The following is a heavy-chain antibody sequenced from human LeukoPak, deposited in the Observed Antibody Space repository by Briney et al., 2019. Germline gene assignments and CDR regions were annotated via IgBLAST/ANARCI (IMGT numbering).Heavy chain of an antibody. CDR3: PKPLLTPGN. J-gene: IGHJ4*02. D-gene: IGHD4-23*01. V-gene: IGHV3-23*01. Sequence: GSLRLSCTTSGFIFAKYAMAWVRQSPGKGLEWVSTISAGGADTYYADSVRGRFTISRDNSRNALYLQLSRLRVDDTAFYYCPKPLLTPGNWGPGTLVTVSS. CDR2: ISAGGADT. CDR1: GFIFAKYA.